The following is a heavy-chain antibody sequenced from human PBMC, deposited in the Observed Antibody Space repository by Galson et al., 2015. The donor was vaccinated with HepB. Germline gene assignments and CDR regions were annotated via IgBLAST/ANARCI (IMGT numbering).Heavy chain of an antibody. CDR2: IKQDGGEK. CDR1: GFTFSSYW. D-gene: IGHD2-15*01. V-gene: IGHV3-7*03. Sequence: SLRLSCAASGFTFSSYWMSWVRQAPGKGLEWVAYIKQDGGEKYYVDSVKGRFTISRDNAKNSLYLQMNSLRAEDTAVYYCARVKGVTLPLHDAFDIWGQGTMVTVSS. CDR3: ARVKGVTLPLHDAFDI. J-gene: IGHJ3*02.